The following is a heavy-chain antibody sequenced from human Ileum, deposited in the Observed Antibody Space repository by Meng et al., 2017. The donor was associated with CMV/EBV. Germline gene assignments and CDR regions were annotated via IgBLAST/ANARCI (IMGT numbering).Heavy chain of an antibody. J-gene: IGHJ5*02. CDR1: GFTFSSYS. V-gene: IGHV3-21*01. D-gene: IGHD3-3*01. CDR2: ISSSSSYI. CDR3: AREGSMVAYYDFWSGYPHINWFDP. Sequence: GESLKISCAASGFTFSSYSMNWVRQAPGKGLEWVSSISSSSSYIYYADSVKGRFTISRDNAKNSLDLQMNSLRAEDTAVYYCAREGSMVAYYDFWSGYPHINWFDPWGQGTLVTVSS.